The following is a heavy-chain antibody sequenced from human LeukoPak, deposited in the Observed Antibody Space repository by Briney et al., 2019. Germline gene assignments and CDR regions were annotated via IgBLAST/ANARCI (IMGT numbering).Heavy chain of an antibody. D-gene: IGHD3-9*01. CDR2: ISGRGDGT. CDR3: ARDDTVYYLRNSVH. J-gene: IGHJ1*01. V-gene: IGHV3-23*01. CDR1: GVTFSSYV. Sequence: PGGSLRLACAASGVTFSSYVMSWVRQAPGKGLEWVSAISGRGDGTYYADSAKGRFTISRDNSNHTLYLQINRLRAETTALYCSARDDTVYYLRNSVHWGQGTLVTVSS.